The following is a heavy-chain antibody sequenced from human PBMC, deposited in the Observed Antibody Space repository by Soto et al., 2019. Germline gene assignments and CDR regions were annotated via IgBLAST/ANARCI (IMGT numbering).Heavy chain of an antibody. V-gene: IGHV1-18*01. CDR3: ARSVTTGYYYYGMDV. D-gene: IGHD4-17*01. CDR2: ISGYNGNT. Sequence: QVQMVQSAAEVKKPGASVKVSCKASGYSFTSYGIIWVRQAPGQGLEWMGWISGYNGNTNYAQKVQGRVTMXXDXYXITAYMELRSLRSDDTAVYYCARSVTTGYYYYGMDVWGQGTTVTVSS. J-gene: IGHJ6*02. CDR1: GYSFTSYG.